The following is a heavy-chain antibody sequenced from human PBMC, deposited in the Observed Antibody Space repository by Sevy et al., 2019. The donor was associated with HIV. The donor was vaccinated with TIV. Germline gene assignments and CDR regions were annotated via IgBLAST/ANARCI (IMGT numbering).Heavy chain of an antibody. CDR2: ISSSGSTI. CDR3: ARVRSGEAIAAAGPLDY. D-gene: IGHD6-13*01. Sequence: GGSLRLSCAASGFTFSDYYMSWIRQAPGKGLEWVSYISSSGSTIYYADSVKGRFTISRDNAKNSLYLQMNSLRAEDTAVSYCARVRSGEAIAAAGPLDYWGQGTLVTVSS. J-gene: IGHJ4*02. CDR1: GFTFSDYY. V-gene: IGHV3-11*01.